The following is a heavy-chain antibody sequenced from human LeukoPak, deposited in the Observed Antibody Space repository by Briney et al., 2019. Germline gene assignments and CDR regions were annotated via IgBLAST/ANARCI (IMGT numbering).Heavy chain of an antibody. V-gene: IGHV4-59*11. CDR1: GGSISSHH. J-gene: IGHJ4*02. D-gene: IGHD1-26*01. Sequence: SETLSLTCTVSGGSISSHHWSWIRQPPGKGLEWIGYIYYSGSTNYNPSLKSRVTISVDTSKNQFSLKLSSVTAADTAVYYCARVLSGSYHLDYWGQGTLVTVSS. CDR2: IYYSGST. CDR3: ARVLSGSYHLDY.